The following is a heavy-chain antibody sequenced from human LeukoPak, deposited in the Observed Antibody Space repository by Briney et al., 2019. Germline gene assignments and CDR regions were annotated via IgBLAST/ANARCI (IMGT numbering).Heavy chain of an antibody. CDR1: GGSISSGDYY. D-gene: IGHD5-12*01. CDR3: ASVRMRGYSGYGDY. V-gene: IGHV4-30-4*01. J-gene: IGHJ4*02. CDR2: IYYSGRT. Sequence: PSQTLSLTCTVSGGSISSGDYYWSWIRQPPGKGLEGIGYIYYSGRTYYNPSLKSRVTISVDTSKNQFSLKLSSVTAADTAVYYCASVRMRGYSGYGDYWGQGTLVTVSS.